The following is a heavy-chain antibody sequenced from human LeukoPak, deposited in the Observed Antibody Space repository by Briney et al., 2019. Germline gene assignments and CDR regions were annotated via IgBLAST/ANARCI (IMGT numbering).Heavy chain of an antibody. D-gene: IGHD3-16*01. CDR1: GGSISSYY. CDR3: AREGEADYYYYMDV. V-gene: IGHV4-59*01. Sequence: KSSETLSLTCTVSGGSISSYYWSWIRQPPGKGLEWIGYIYYSGSTNYNPSLKSRVTISVDTSKNQFSLKLSSVTAADTAVYYCAREGEADYYYYMDVWGKGTTVTVSS. J-gene: IGHJ6*03. CDR2: IYYSGST.